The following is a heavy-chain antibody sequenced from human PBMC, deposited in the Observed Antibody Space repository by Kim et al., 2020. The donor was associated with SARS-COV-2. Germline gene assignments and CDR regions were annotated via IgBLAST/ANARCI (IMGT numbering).Heavy chain of an antibody. CDR1: GGSISSGGYY. J-gene: IGHJ3*02. V-gene: IGHV4-31*03. D-gene: IGHD3-10*01. CDR3: AREWEFGEKTDAFDI. CDR2: IYYSGST. Sequence: SETLSLTCTVSGGSISSGGYYWSWIRQHPGKGLEWIGYIYYSGSTYYNPSLKSRVTISVDTSKNQFSLKLSSVTAADTAVYYCAREWEFGEKTDAFDIWGQGTMVTVSS.